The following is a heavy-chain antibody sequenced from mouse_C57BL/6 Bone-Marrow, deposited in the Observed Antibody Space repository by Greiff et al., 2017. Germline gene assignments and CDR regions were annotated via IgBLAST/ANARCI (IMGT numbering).Heavy chain of an antibody. CDR1: GFNIKDDY. V-gene: IGHV14-4*01. D-gene: IGHD2-10*02. Sequence: EVQLQQSGAELVRPGASVKLSCAASGFNIKDDYMPWVQQSPDQSLEWIGWIGPENGDTEYASKFQGKATITADTASNTAYLQLSSLTSEDTAVYYCTGYGNYYYWGQGTTLTVSA. J-gene: IGHJ2*01. CDR3: TGYGNYYY. CDR2: IGPENGDT.